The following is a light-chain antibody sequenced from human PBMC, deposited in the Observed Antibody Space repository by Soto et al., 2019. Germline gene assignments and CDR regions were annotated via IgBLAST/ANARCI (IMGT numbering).Light chain of an antibody. CDR2: QHS. Sequence: SYELTQPPSVSVSPGQTASITCSGDKLGDKYACWYQQKPGQSPVLVIYQHSKRPSGIPERFPGSNSGNTATLTISGTQAMDEADYYCQAWDSSTVVFGGGTKLTVL. V-gene: IGLV3-1*01. CDR1: KLGDKY. CDR3: QAWDSSTVV. J-gene: IGLJ2*01.